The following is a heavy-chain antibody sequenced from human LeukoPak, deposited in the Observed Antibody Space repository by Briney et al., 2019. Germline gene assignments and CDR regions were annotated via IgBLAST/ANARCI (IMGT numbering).Heavy chain of an antibody. J-gene: IGHJ4*02. D-gene: IGHD1-26*01. Sequence: GGSLRLSCAASGFTFTDYWMTWVRQVPGKGLEWVANINRAGIESYYVDSVKGRFTVSRDNAEKSLYLQMDSLRVDDTAVYYCARVGTWELQRVFDNWGQGTLVTVSS. CDR2: INRAGIES. CDR1: GFTFTDYW. V-gene: IGHV3-7*01. CDR3: ARVGTWELQRVFDN.